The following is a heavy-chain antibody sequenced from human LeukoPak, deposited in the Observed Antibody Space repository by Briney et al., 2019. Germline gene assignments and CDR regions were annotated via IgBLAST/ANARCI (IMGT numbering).Heavy chain of an antibody. CDR2: ISYDGSNK. CDR3: AKDLSGAMATDYYYYYGMDV. J-gene: IGHJ6*04. CDR1: GFTFSSYG. Sequence: PGRSLRLSCAASGFTFSSYGMHWVRQAPGKGLEWVAVISYDGSNKYYADSVKGRSTISRDNSKNTLYLQMNSLRAEDTAVYYCAKDLSGAMATDYYYYYGMDVWGKGTTVTVSS. V-gene: IGHV3-30*18. D-gene: IGHD5-18*01.